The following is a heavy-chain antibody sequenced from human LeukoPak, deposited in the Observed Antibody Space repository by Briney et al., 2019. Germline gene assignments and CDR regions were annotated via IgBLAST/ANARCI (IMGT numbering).Heavy chain of an antibody. CDR1: GLTFSSYG. CDR3: AKDRWYYGSGSSFDY. D-gene: IGHD3-10*01. J-gene: IGHJ4*02. Sequence: GGSLRLSCAASGLTFSSYGMHWVRQAPGKGLEWVAVISYDGSNKYYADSVKGRFTISRDNSKNTLYLQMNSLRAEDTAVYYCAKDRWYYGSGSSFDYWGQGTLVTVSS. CDR2: ISYDGSNK. V-gene: IGHV3-30*18.